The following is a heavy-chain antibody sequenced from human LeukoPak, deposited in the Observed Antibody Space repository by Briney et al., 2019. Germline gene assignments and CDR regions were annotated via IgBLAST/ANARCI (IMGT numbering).Heavy chain of an antibody. CDR2: SSDYDPDR. J-gene: IGHJ5*02. D-gene: IGHD2-15*01. Sequence: GASVTVSFKASGYTFITYGISWVRQAPGQGLEWMGWSSDYDPDRNYAQKFQGRLTVTTDTSTSTAYMELRSLTSDDTAIYYCVRDYYCSSNTCHDCFDPWGQGTLVTVSS. CDR3: VRDYYCSSNTCHDCFDP. CDR1: GYTFITYG. V-gene: IGHV1-18*01.